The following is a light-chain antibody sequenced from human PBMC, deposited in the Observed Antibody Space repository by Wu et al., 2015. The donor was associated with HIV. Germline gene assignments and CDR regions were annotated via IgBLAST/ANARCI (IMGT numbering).Light chain of an antibody. CDR2: AAS. V-gene: IGKV1-9*01. CDR1: QGISSS. J-gene: IGKJ5*01. Sequence: DIQLTQSPSILSASVGDRVTITCRASQGISSSLAWYQQKPGRAPKLLIYAASTLQSGVPSRFSGSGSGTEFTLTISSLQPEDFATYYCQQLHSYPITFGQGTRLETK. CDR3: QQLHSYPIT.